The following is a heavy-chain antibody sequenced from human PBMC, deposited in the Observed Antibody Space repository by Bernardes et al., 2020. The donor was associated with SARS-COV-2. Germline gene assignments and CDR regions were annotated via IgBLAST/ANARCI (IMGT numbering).Heavy chain of an antibody. CDR1: GFTFSSYS. Sequence: GGSLRLSCSASGFTFSSYSMHWVRQAPGKGLEYVSGISSDGDNTHYADSVEDRFTISRDNSKDTQRITAQKAETSLKRAEDTAVYYCARNGRFYDTNGHPDYWGQGTLVTVSS. D-gene: IGHD3-22*01. CDR2: ISSDGDNT. V-gene: IGHV3-64*04. J-gene: IGHJ4*02. CDR3: ARNGRFYDTNGHPDY.